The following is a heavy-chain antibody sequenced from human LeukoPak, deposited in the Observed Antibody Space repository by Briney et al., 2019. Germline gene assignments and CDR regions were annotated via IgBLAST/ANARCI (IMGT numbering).Heavy chain of an antibody. V-gene: IGHV1-18*01. D-gene: IGHD2-8*01. CDR3: ARDSGPYCTNGVCYTFDY. CDR2: ISNYNGKT. CDR1: GYTFSSYG. Sequence: ASVKVSCKASGYTFSSYGINWVRQAPGQGLEWMGWISNYNGKTYYAQNFQGRVTMTTDTSTSTAYMELRSLRSDDTAVYYCARDSGPYCTNGVCYTFDYWGQGTLVTVSS. J-gene: IGHJ4*02.